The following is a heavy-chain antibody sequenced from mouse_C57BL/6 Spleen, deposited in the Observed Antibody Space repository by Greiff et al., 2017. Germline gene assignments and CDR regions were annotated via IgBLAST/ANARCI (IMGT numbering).Heavy chain of an antibody. CDR3: ARHEGAYYYGSRGGAMDY. CDR1: GYTFTEYT. D-gene: IGHD1-1*01. CDR2: FYPGSGSI. V-gene: IGHV1-62-2*01. Sequence: VQLQQSGAELVKPGASVKLSCTASGYTFTEYTIHWVQQRSGQGLEWIGWFYPGSGSIKYNEKFKDKATLTADKSSITVYMELSRLTSEDSAVYFCARHEGAYYYGSRGGAMDYWGQGTSVTVSS. J-gene: IGHJ4*01.